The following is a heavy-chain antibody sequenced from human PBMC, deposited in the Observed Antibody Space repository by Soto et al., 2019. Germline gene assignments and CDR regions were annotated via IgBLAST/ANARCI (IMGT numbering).Heavy chain of an antibody. V-gene: IGHV4-39*01. CDR1: GGSFTSDNYY. D-gene: IGHD6-19*01. Sequence: SETLSLTCSVSGGSFTSDNYYWGWIRQPPGEGLEWLGSMYYTGSFHYNPSFKGRVAISVDTSKCLFSLRLTSVTAADTAVYYCVRTYSSGWYPSYYFDSWGHGTLVTV. J-gene: IGHJ4*01. CDR3: VRTYSSGWYPSYYFDS. CDR2: MYYTGSF.